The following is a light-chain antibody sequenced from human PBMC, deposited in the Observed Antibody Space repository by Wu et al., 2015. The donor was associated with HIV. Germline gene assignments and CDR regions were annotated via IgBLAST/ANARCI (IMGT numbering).Light chain of an antibody. CDR1: QSVSNF. J-gene: IGKJ2*01. CDR2: DAT. V-gene: IGKV3-11*01. CDR3: QQYGGSTST. Sequence: EIVLTQSPDTLSLSPGERATLSCRANQSVSNFFAWYQQLPGQAPRLLIFDATYRATGIPARFSGSGSGTDFTLTISSLEPEDFAVYYCQQYGGSTSTFGQGTKLQI.